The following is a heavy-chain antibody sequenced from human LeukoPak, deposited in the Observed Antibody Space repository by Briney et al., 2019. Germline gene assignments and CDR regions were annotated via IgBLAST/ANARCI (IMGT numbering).Heavy chain of an antibody. V-gene: IGHV4-34*01. CDR3: ASALTVTRALNY. Sequence: SETLSLTCAVYGGSFSGYYWSWIRQPPGKGLEWIGEINHSGSTNYNPSLKSRVTISVDTSKNQFSLKLSSVTAADTAVYYCASALTVTRALNYWGQGTLVTVSS. D-gene: IGHD4-17*01. CDR1: GGSFSGYY. CDR2: INHSGST. J-gene: IGHJ4*02.